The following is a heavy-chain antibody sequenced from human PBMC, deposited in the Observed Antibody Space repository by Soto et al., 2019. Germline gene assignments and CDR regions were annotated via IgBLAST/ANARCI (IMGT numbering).Heavy chain of an antibody. CDR3: ARHRFNYYDDTVYYYFDY. V-gene: IGHV1-18*01. D-gene: IGHD3-22*01. CDR2: ISPYSGIS. Sequence: ASVKVSCKASGYSFTHYGVSWVRQAPGQGLEWMGWISPYSGISNYAQDHQGRVTMTTDTSRNTAYMELRSLRSDDTAVYFCARHRFNYYDDTVYYYFDYWGQGTLVTVSS. J-gene: IGHJ4*02. CDR1: GYSFTHYG.